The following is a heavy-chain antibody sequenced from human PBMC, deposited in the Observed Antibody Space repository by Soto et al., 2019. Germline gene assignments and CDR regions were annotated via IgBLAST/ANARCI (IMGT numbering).Heavy chain of an antibody. J-gene: IGHJ4*02. D-gene: IGHD1-1*01. CDR2: ISDDGSDK. CDR1: GFPFSTYG. Sequence: QVQLVESGGGVVQPGRSLTLTCAASGFPFSTYGMHWVRQAPGKGLEWVAVISDDGSDKYYADSVKGRFTVSRDNSKNTLYLQMNSLRAEDTALYCCAKDRHNEVVYYFDSGGQGTLVTVSS. CDR3: AKDRHNEVVYYFDS. V-gene: IGHV3-30*18.